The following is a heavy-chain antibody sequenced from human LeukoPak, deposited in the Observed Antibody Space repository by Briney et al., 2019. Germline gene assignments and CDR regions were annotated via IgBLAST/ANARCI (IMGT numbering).Heavy chain of an antibody. CDR2: IRYDGSNK. CDR3: AKMRRELLPLGE. J-gene: IGHJ4*02. CDR1: GFTFSSYG. Sequence: GGSLRLSCAASGFTFSSYGMHWVRQAPGKGLEWVAFIRYDGSNKYYADSVKGRFTISRDNSKNTLYLQMNSLRAEDTAVYYCAKMRRELLPLGEWGQGTLVTVSS. V-gene: IGHV3-30*02. D-gene: IGHD1-26*01.